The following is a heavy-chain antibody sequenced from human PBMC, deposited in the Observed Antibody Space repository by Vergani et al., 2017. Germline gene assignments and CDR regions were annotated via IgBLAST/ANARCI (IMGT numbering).Heavy chain of an antibody. J-gene: IGHJ5*02. CDR3: ARARKLVTAIPDNWFDP. V-gene: IGHV1-69*04. Sequence: QVQLVQSGAEVKKPGSSVKVSCKASGGTFSSYAISWVRQAPGQGLEWMGRIIPILGIANYAQKFQGRVTITADKSTSTAYMELSSLRSEDTAVYYCARARKLVTAIPDNWFDPWGQGTLVTVSS. CDR2: IIPILGIA. D-gene: IGHD2-21*02. CDR1: GGTFSSYA.